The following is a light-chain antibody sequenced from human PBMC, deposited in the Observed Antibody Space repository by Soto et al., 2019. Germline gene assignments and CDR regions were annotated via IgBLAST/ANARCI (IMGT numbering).Light chain of an antibody. CDR1: QSVTNSF. CDR2: GIS. CDR3: QQYSTLPHT. Sequence: NVLTQSPGTLSLSPGERATLSCRTSQSVTNSFFAWYQQKPGQAPRLFIYGISNRAAGIPGRFSGSGSGTDFTLTISRLEPEDFVVYYCQQYSTLPHTFGQGTKLEVK. J-gene: IGKJ2*01. V-gene: IGKV3-20*01.